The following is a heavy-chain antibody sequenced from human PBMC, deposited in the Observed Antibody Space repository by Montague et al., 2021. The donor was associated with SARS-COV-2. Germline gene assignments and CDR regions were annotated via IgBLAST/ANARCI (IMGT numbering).Heavy chain of an antibody. CDR3: ARQRMGSVTIFGVVMHDRGMDR. J-gene: IGHJ4*01. CDR2: IYYSAST. Sequence: SETLSLTCTVSGGSISSSSYYWGWIRQPPGLGLEWIGNIYYSASTYHNPSLKSRVTISVDTSKNQFSLTVSSVTAADTAVYSCARQRMGSVTIFGVVMHDRGMDRWGQGTKGTVTS. CDR1: GGSISSSSYY. V-gene: IGHV4-39*01. D-gene: IGHD3-3*01.